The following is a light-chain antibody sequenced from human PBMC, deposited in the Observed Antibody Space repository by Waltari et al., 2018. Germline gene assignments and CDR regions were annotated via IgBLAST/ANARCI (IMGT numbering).Light chain of an antibody. Sequence: QSVLTQPPAVSGTPGQRVTISCSGSTANIGSNYVYWYLQVPGTAPKLLIYMNNQRPSAVPDRFSGSRSGTSASLAISGLRSEDEADYYCAAWDDRLTDVLFGGGTKLTVL. CDR3: AAWDDRLTDVL. CDR2: MNN. CDR1: TANIGSNY. V-gene: IGLV1-47*01. J-gene: IGLJ2*01.